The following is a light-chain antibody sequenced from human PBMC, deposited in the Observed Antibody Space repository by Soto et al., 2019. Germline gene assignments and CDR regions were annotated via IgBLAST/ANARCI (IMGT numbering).Light chain of an antibody. CDR3: QQYGSSPPIT. V-gene: IGKV3-20*01. J-gene: IGKJ5*01. Sequence: EIVLTQSPGTLSLSPGDRATLSCRASQSVSSSYLAWYQQKPGQAPRLLIYGASSRATGVPDRFSGSGSGTEFTLTISRREPEDVAGYYCQQYGSSPPITFGQGTRLEIK. CDR2: GAS. CDR1: QSVSSSY.